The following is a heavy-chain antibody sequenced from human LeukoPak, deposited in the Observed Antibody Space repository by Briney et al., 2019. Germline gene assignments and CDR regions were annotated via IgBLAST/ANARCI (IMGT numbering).Heavy chain of an antibody. CDR1: GFIFSSSA. CDR3: AKSPDS. CDR2: ISGGGDDT. V-gene: IGHV3-23*01. Sequence: GGSLRLSCAVSGFIFSSSAMSWVRQAPGKGLEWVSAISGGGDDTSYADSARGRFTVSRDNSKNTLYLQMNSLRAEDTAVYYCAKSPDSWGQGTLVTVSS. J-gene: IGHJ4*02.